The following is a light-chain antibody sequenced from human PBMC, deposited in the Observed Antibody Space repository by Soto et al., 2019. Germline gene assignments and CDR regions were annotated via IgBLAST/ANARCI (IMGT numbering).Light chain of an antibody. CDR1: QVVVTAY. J-gene: IGKJ3*01. Sequence: EIVLTQSPGTLSVSPGERATLSCRASQVVVTAYIHWYQHKPGQAPRLLISGASTRASGIPDRFSGSGVGTAFTLTITRLEPEDCAVYYCLLFRGSPTFGPGSRVHI. V-gene: IGKV3-20*01. CDR3: LLFRGSPT. CDR2: GAS.